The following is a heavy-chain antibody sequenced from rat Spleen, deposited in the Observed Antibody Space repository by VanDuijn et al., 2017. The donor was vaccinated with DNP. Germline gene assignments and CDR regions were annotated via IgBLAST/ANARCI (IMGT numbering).Heavy chain of an antibody. Sequence: EVQLVESGGDLVQPGRSLKLSCVASGFTFNNYWMTWIRQAPTKGLEWVTSISPSGGGTYYRDSVKGRFTISRDNAKNTLYLQLNSLGSEDTANYYCARRFRDTRAMDAWGQGTSVTVSS. V-gene: IGHV5-31*01. J-gene: IGHJ4*01. CDR1: GFTFNNYW. CDR2: ISPSGGGT. D-gene: IGHD4-3*01. CDR3: ARRFRDTRAMDA.